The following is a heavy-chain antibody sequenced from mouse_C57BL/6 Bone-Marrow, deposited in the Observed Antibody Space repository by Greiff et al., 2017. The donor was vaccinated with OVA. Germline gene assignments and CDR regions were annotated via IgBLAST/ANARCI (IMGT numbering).Heavy chain of an antibody. D-gene: IGHD1-1*01. Sequence: EVKLVESGGGLVQSGRSLRLSCATSGFTFSDFYMEWVRQAPGKGLEWIAASRNNANDYPTEYSASVKGRFIVSRDTSQSILYLQMNALRAEDTAIYYCARDARGTVDWYFDVWGTGTTVTVSS. CDR1: GFTFSDFY. J-gene: IGHJ1*03. CDR2: SRNNANDYPT. V-gene: IGHV7-1*01. CDR3: ARDARGTVDWYFDV.